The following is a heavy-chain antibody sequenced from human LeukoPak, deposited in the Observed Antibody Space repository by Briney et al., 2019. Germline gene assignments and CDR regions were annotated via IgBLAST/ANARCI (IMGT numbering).Heavy chain of an antibody. CDR3: ARDLPDVLTGSSDNAFDI. J-gene: IGHJ3*02. Sequence: GGSLRLSCAVSGFHFTTYWMTWVRQAPGKGLEWVANIKQDGSDKNYVDSVKGRFTISRDNAKKLLYLQMNSLRFEDMAIYHCARDLPDVLTGSSDNAFDIWGQGTMVTVSS. CDR2: IKQDGSDK. V-gene: IGHV3-7*03. CDR1: GFHFTTYW. D-gene: IGHD3-9*01.